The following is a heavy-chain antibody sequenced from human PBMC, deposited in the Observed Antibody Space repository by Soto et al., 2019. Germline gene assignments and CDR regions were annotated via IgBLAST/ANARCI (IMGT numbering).Heavy chain of an antibody. CDR3: AAGKIPSRLVS. D-gene: IGHD1-26*01. CDR2: TYYRGST. CDR1: GDSITSAVNF. J-gene: IGHJ4*02. Sequence: SETLSLTCNVSGDSITSAVNFWTWIRQRPGKGLEWIGYTYYRGSTYYNPSLKSRVTISVETSQNQFSLKVTSATAADTAVYFCAAGKIPSRLVSWGQGTLVTVSS. V-gene: IGHV4-31*03.